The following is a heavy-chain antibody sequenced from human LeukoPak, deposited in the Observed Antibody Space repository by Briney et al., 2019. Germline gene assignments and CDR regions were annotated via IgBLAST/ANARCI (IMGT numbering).Heavy chain of an antibody. Sequence: PGGSLRLSCAASGFTFSSYAMSWVRQAPGKGLEWVSAISGSGGSTYYADSVKGRFTISRDNSKNTLYLQMNSLRAEDTAVYYCARDVSITMVRGAKDYWGQGTLVTVSS. CDR2: ISGSGGST. D-gene: IGHD3-10*01. J-gene: IGHJ4*02. V-gene: IGHV3-23*01. CDR3: ARDVSITMVRGAKDY. CDR1: GFTFSSYA.